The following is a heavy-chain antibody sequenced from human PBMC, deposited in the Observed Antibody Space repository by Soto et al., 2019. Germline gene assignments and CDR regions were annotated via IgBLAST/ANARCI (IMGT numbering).Heavy chain of an antibody. CDR2: ISTYNGDT. CDR3: AREGVAPYYYYGMDV. D-gene: IGHD5-12*01. Sequence: ASVKVSCKASGYTFTRSGISWVQQAPGQGLEWMGWISTYNGDTNYAQTFQGRVTMTRDTSTSTVHMEARSLRSDDTVVYYCAREGVAPYYYYGMDVWGQGTPVTVS. CDR1: GYTFTRSG. J-gene: IGHJ6*02. V-gene: IGHV1-18*01.